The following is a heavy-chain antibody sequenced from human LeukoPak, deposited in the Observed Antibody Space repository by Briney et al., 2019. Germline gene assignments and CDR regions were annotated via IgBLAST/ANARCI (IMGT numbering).Heavy chain of an antibody. CDR3: ARDGIAAAGLYNWFDP. D-gene: IGHD6-13*01. CDR2: INPNSGGT. J-gene: IGHJ5*02. CDR1: GYTFTGYY. Sequence: ASVKVSCKASGYTFTGYYMHWMRQAPGQGLEWMGWINPNSGGTNYAQKFQGWVTMTRDTSISTAYMELSRLRSDDTAVYYCARDGIAAAGLYNWFDPWGQGTLVTVSS. V-gene: IGHV1-2*04.